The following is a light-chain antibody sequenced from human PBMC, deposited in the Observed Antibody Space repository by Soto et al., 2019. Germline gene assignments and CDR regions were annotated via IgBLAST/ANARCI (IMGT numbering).Light chain of an antibody. Sequence: DIPMTQSPSSLSASVGDRVSITCRASQSISSYLNWYQQKPGKAPELLIYGASSLQSGVPSRFSGSGSGTDFTLTISSLQPEDFATYYCQQSFNTPPYTFGQGTKLEIK. V-gene: IGKV1-39*01. CDR3: QQSFNTPPYT. J-gene: IGKJ2*01. CDR2: GAS. CDR1: QSISSY.